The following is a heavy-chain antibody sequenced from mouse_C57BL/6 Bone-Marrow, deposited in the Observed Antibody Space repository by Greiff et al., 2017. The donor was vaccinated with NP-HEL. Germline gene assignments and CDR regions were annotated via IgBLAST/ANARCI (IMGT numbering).Heavy chain of an antibody. V-gene: IGHV5-4*01. D-gene: IGHD2-1*01. CDR1: GFTFSSYA. CDR3: ARDSLIGNHPYYFDY. CDR2: ISDGGSYT. Sequence: EVKLEESGGGLVKPGGSLKLSCAASGFTFSSYAMSWVRQTPEKRLEWVATISDGGSYTYYPDNVKGRFTISRDNAKNNLYLQMSHLKSEDTAMYYCARDSLIGNHPYYFDYWGQGTTLTVSS. J-gene: IGHJ2*01.